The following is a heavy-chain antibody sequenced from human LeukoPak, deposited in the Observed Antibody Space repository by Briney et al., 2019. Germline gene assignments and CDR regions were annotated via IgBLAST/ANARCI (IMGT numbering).Heavy chain of an antibody. V-gene: IGHV1-2*02. D-gene: IGHD3-10*01. CDR1: GYTFTGYY. J-gene: IGHJ4*02. CDR3: ARTKAVYGSGLGN. Sequence: GASVKVSCKASGYTFTGYYMHWVRQAPGQGLEWMVWINPNSGGTNYAQKFQGRVTMTRDTSISTAYMELSRLRSDDTAVYYCARTKAVYGSGLGNWGQGTLVTVSS. CDR2: INPNSGGT.